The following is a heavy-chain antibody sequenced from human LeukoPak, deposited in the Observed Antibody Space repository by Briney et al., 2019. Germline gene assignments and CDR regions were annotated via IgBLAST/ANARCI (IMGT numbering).Heavy chain of an antibody. J-gene: IGHJ4*02. V-gene: IGHV4-39*07. D-gene: IGHD3-10*01. Sequence: SETLSLTCTVSGGSISSSSYYWGWIRQPPGKGLEWIGSIYYSGSTYYNPSLKSRVTISVDTSKNQFSLKLSSVTAADTAVYYCAKNYYGSGSYYGSSDYWGQGTLVTVSS. CDR3: AKNYYGSGSYYGSSDY. CDR1: GGSISSSSYY. CDR2: IYYSGST.